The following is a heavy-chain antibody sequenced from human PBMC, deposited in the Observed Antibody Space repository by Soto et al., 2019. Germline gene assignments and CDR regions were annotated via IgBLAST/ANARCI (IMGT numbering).Heavy chain of an antibody. CDR3: AASSDILTDHPSNWFDP. Sequence: PSETLSLTCAVSGGSISSSNWWSWVRQPPGKGLEWIGEIYHSGSTNYNPSLKSRVTISVDKSKNQFSLKLSSVTAADTAVYYCAASSDILTDHPSNWFDPWGQGTLVTVSS. D-gene: IGHD3-9*01. V-gene: IGHV4-4*02. CDR2: IYHSGST. J-gene: IGHJ5*02. CDR1: GGSISSSNW.